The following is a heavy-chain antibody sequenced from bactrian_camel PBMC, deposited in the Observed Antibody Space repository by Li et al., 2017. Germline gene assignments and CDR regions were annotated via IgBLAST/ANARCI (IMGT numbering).Heavy chain of an antibody. Sequence: QVQLVESGGGSVQAGGSLRLSCAISGYDPIYLCMGWFRQAPGKEREGVAVINRRGTTRYADFVKGRFTISTDNANNTVYLQMNSLKVEDTAMYYCAADFGPYCSHSYLARKANFWGQGTQVTVS. CDR3: AADFGPYCSHSYLARKANF. V-gene: IGHV3S53*01. CDR2: INRRGTT. CDR1: GYDPIYLC. J-gene: IGHJ4*01. D-gene: IGHD2*01.